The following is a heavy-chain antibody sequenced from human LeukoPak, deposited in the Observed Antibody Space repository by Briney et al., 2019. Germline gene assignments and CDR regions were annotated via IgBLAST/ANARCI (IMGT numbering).Heavy chain of an antibody. V-gene: IGHV3-74*01. CDR1: GFTFSSYA. CDR3: ARDRDYGDRFDY. CDR2: INSDGSST. Sequence: GGSLRLSCADSGFTFSSYAMSWVRQAPGKGLVWVSRINSDGSSTSYADSVKGRFTISRDNAKNTLYLQMNSLRAEDTAVYYCARDRDYGDRFDYWGQGTLVTVSS. D-gene: IGHD4-17*01. J-gene: IGHJ4*02.